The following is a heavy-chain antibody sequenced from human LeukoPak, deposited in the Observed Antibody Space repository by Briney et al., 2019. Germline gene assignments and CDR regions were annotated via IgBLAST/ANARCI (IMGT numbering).Heavy chain of an antibody. CDR3: ARDGEYCSSTSYYEVRPGSEDWFDP. J-gene: IGHJ5*02. CDR1: GYTFTSYG. V-gene: IGHV1-18*01. D-gene: IGHD2-2*01. CDR2: ISAYSGNT. Sequence: EASVKVSCKASGYTFTSYGISWVRQAPGQGLEWMGWISAYSGNTNYAQKLQGRVTMTTDTSTSTAYMELRSLRSDDTAVYYCARDGEYCSSTSYYEVRPGSEDWFDPWGQGTLVTVSS.